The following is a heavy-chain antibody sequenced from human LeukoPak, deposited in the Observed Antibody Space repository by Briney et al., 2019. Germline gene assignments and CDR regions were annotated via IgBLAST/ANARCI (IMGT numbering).Heavy chain of an antibody. CDR2: ISSSSSYI. J-gene: IGHJ4*02. Sequence: GGSLRLSCAASGFTFSSYSMNWVRQAPGKGLEWVSSISSSSSYIYYADSVKGRFTISRDNAKNSLYLQMNSLRAEDTAVYYCAREWSTQSGYSYGYTDYWGQGTLVTVSS. V-gene: IGHV3-21*01. D-gene: IGHD5-18*01. CDR1: GFTFSSYS. CDR3: AREWSTQSGYSYGYTDY.